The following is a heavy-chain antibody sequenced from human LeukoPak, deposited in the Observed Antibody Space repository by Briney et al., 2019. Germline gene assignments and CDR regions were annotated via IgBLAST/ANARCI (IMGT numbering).Heavy chain of an antibody. CDR3: ARRSWDGSGSYYRYNWFDP. J-gene: IGHJ5*02. Sequence: GESLKISCKGSGYSFTSYWIGWVRQMPGKGLEWMGIIYPGDSDTRYSPSFQGQVTISADKSISTAYLQWSSLKASDTAMYYCARRSWDGSGSYYRYNWFDPWGQGTLVTVSS. D-gene: IGHD3-10*01. CDR2: IYPGDSDT. V-gene: IGHV5-51*01. CDR1: GYSFTSYW.